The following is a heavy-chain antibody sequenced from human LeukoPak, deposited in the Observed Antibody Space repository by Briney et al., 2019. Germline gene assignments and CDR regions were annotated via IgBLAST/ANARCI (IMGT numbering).Heavy chain of an antibody. Sequence: AGGSLRLSCAASGFTFSSYWMHWVRQAPGKGLVWVSRINSDGSTTSYADSVKGRFTISRDNSKNTLYLQMNSLRAEDTAVYYCAKSRPSCGYYYPPRPDYWGQGTLVPVSS. CDR1: GFTFSSYW. V-gene: IGHV3-74*01. CDR2: INSDGSTT. CDR3: AKSRPSCGYYYPPRPDY. D-gene: IGHD3-22*01. J-gene: IGHJ4*02.